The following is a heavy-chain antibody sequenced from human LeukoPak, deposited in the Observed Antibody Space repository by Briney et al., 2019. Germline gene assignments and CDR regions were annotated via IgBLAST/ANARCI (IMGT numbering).Heavy chain of an antibody. J-gene: IGHJ4*02. Sequence: SETLSLTCTVSGGSISSYYWSWVRQPPGKGLEWIGYIYYSGSTNYNPSLKSRVTISVDTSKNQFSLKLSSVTAADTAVYYCARGLAVAGTRVFDYWGQGTLVTVSS. V-gene: IGHV4-59*01. CDR3: ARGLAVAGTRVFDY. CDR2: IYYSGST. D-gene: IGHD6-19*01. CDR1: GGSISSYY.